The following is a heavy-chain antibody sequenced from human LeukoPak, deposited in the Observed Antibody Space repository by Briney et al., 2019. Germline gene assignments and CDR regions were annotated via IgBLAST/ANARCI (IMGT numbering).Heavy chain of an antibody. D-gene: IGHD3-22*01. CDR3: AREYDSSGYDSEYFQH. V-gene: IGHV3-30-3*01. CDR1: GFTFSNYA. J-gene: IGHJ1*01. CDR2: ISYDEGNK. Sequence: PGGSLRLSCAASGFTFSNYAMHWVRQAPGKGLEWVALISYDEGNKYYADSVKGRFTISRDNSNNTLYLQMNSLRAEDTAVYYCAREYDSSGYDSEYFQHWGQGTLVSVSS.